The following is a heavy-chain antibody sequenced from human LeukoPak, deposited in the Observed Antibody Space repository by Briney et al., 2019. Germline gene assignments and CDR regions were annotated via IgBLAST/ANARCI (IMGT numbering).Heavy chain of an antibody. Sequence: GGSLRLSCVASGFTFNYAMTWVRQAPGRGLEWVSSISGSGGAIYYAISVKGRFTISRDNSRNTLFLQMNSLRAEDTALYYCVKDRGRSVAVAADYWGQGTLVTVSS. D-gene: IGHD6-19*01. J-gene: IGHJ4*02. V-gene: IGHV3-23*01. CDR3: VKDRGRSVAVAADY. CDR2: ISGSGGAI. CDR1: GFTFNYA.